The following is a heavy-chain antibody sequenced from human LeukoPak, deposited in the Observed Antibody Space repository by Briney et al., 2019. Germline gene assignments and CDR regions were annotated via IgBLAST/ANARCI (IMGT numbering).Heavy chain of an antibody. D-gene: IGHD6-19*01. CDR2: INPSGGST. CDR1: GYTFTSYY. V-gene: IGHV1-46*01. CDR3: AKDEWLVRRFDY. J-gene: IGHJ4*02. Sequence: GASVKVSCKASGYTFTSYYMHWVRQAPGQGLEWMGIINPSGGSTSYAQKFQGRVTMTRDTSTSTVYMELSSLRSEDTAVYYCAKDEWLVRRFDYWGQGTLVTVSS.